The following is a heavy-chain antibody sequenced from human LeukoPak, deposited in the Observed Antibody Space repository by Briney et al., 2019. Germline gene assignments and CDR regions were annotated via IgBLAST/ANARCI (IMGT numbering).Heavy chain of an antibody. V-gene: IGHV4-39*01. D-gene: IGHD6-19*01. CDR1: GGYISSSSYY. Sequence: SETLSLTCTVSGGYISSSSYYWGWIRQPPGKGLEWIGSIYYSGSTYYNPSLKSRVTISVDTSKNQFSLKLSSVTAADTAVYYCARRSSGWYPGWFDPWGQGTLVTVSS. J-gene: IGHJ5*02. CDR3: ARRSSGWYPGWFDP. CDR2: IYYSGST.